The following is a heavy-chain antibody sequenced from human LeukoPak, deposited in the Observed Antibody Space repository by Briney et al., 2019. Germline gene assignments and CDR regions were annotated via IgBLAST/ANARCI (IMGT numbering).Heavy chain of an antibody. V-gene: IGHV1-2*06. CDR1: GYTFTGYY. Sequence: ASVKVSCKASGYTFTGYYMHWVRQAPGQGLEWMGRINPNSGGTNYAQKFQGRVTMTRDTSISTAYMELSRLKSDDTAVYYCASQPLWDYYYYYMDVWGKGTTVTVSS. CDR3: ASQPLWDYYYYYMDV. CDR2: INPNSGGT. J-gene: IGHJ6*03. D-gene: IGHD1-14*01.